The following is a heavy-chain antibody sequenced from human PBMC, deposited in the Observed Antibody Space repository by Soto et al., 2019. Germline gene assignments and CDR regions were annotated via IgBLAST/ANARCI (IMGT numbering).Heavy chain of an antibody. CDR2: IHSTGNT. CDR1: GGSISGTSYF. Sequence: SLTCTVSGGSISGTSYFWGWIRQPPGKGLEWIGSIHSTGNTYYNPSLMSRVTISVDTSKNQFSLILSSVTAADTAVYYCARALVFYDYWGQGALVTVSS. CDR3: ARALVFYDY. J-gene: IGHJ4*02. D-gene: IGHD2-21*01. V-gene: IGHV4-39*01.